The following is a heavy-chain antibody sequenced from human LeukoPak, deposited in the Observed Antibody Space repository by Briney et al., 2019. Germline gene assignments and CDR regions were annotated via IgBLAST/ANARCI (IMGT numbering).Heavy chain of an antibody. Sequence: PSQTLSLTCAVSGGSISSGGYSWSWIRQPPGKGLEWIGYIYHSGSTYYNPSHKSRVTISVDRSKNQFSLKLSSVTAADTAVYYCARDNSGPFDYWGQGTLVTVSS. CDR2: IYHSGST. D-gene: IGHD2-15*01. CDR1: GGSISSGGYS. V-gene: IGHV4-30-2*01. J-gene: IGHJ4*02. CDR3: ARDNSGPFDY.